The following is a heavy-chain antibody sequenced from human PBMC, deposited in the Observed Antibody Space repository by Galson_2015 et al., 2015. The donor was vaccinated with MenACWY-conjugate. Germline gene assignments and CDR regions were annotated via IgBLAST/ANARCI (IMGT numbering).Heavy chain of an antibody. CDR2: IDSSGSDI. V-gene: IGHV3-21*01. Sequence: SLRLSCAASGFIFSSYSMNWVRQAPGKGLEWVSSIDSSGSDIYYGDSVKGRFTISRDNAKNSVFLQMNSLRAEDTAVCYCARGIGDYVDGSGDCWGQGTLVTVSS. CDR3: ARGIGDYVDGSGDC. D-gene: IGHD4-17*01. J-gene: IGHJ4*02. CDR1: GFIFSSYS.